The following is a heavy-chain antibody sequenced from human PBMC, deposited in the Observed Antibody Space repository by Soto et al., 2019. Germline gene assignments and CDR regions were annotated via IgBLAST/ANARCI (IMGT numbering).Heavy chain of an antibody. J-gene: IGHJ4*02. CDR3: ARGGVDVVATSAVDY. CDR2: IIPIIGTA. CDR1: GGTFNNYA. D-gene: IGHD5-12*01. V-gene: IGHV1-69*01. Sequence: QVQLVQSGAEVKKPGSSVKVSCKASGGTFNNYAISWVRQAPGQGLEWMGGIIPIIGTADYAHKFQGRLAISADESTGTTFMELCSLRSEDTALYYCARGGVDVVATSAVDYWGQGTLVTVSS.